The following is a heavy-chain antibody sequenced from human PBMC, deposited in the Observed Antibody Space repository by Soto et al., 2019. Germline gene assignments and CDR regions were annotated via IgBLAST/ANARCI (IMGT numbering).Heavy chain of an antibody. J-gene: IGHJ2*01. CDR2: ISYDGSNK. D-gene: IGHD2-8*02. CDR3: AKATGNNWYFDL. V-gene: IGHV3-30*18. CDR1: GFTFSSYG. Sequence: PGGSLRLSCAASGFTFSSYGMHWVRQAPGKGLDWVADISYDGSNKNYADSVKGRFTISRDNSKNTLYLQMHSLRAEDTAVYYCAKATGNNWYFDLWGRGTMVTV.